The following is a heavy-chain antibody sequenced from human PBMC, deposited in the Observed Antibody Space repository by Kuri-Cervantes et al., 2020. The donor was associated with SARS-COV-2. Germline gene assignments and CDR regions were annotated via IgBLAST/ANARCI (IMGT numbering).Heavy chain of an antibody. CDR1: GYSISSGYY. D-gene: IGHD2-2*01. J-gene: IGHJ5*02. CDR3: ARDIEFFLVVPAATALGSNWFDP. V-gene: IGHV4-38-2*02. Sequence: SETLSPPCTVSGYSISSGYYWGWIRQPPGKGLEWIGSIYHSGSTYYNPSLKSRVTISVDTSKNQFSLKLSSVTAADTAVYYCARDIEFFLVVPAATALGSNWFDPWGQGTLVTVSS. CDR2: IYHSGST.